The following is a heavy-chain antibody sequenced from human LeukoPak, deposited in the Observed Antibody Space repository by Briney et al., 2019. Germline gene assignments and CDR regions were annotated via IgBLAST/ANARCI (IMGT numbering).Heavy chain of an antibody. CDR1: GFTFSSYS. CDR2: ISSSSSTI. D-gene: IGHD3-3*01. J-gene: IGHJ4*02. Sequence: GGSLRLSCAASGFTFSSYSMNWVRQAPGKGLEWASYISSSSSTIYYADSVKGRFTISRDNAKNSLYLQMNSLRAEDTAVYYCAREKYDFWSGYSGSDYWGQGTLVTVSS. V-gene: IGHV3-48*01. CDR3: AREKYDFWSGYSGSDY.